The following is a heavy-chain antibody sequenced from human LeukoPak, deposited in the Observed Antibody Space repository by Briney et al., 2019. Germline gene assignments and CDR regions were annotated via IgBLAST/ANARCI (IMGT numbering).Heavy chain of an antibody. CDR3: ARDQSVVAWRDQLLSYYYYMDV. J-gene: IGHJ6*03. Sequence: GGSLRLSCAASGFTFSSYSMNWVRQAPGKGLEWVSSISSSSSYIYYADSVKGRFTISRDNAKNSLYLQMNSLRAEDTAVYYCARDQSVVAWRDQLLSYYYYMDVWGQGTTVTVSS. V-gene: IGHV3-21*01. D-gene: IGHD2-2*01. CDR2: ISSSSSYI. CDR1: GFTFSSYS.